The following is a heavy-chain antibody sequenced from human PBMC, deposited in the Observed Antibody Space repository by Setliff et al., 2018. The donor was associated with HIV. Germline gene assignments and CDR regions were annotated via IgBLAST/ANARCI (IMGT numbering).Heavy chain of an antibody. Sequence: GASVKVSCKASGYTFNNYDINWVRQATGQGLEWMGWMNPNSGNTGYAQKFQGRVTLTRNTSISTAYMELSRLRSDDTAVYYCARTLPQYTNLFDYWGQGTLVTVSS. CDR2: MNPNSGNT. V-gene: IGHV1-8*02. J-gene: IGHJ4*02. CDR1: GYTFNNYD. D-gene: IGHD5-18*01. CDR3: ARTLPQYTNLFDY.